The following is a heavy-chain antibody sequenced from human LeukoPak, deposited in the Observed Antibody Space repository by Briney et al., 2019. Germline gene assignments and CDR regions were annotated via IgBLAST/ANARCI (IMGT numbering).Heavy chain of an antibody. CDR2: ISYDGSNK. CDR1: GFTFSSYG. CDR3: AGESRGDNY. Sequence: GGSLRLSCAASGFTFSSYGMHWVRQAPGKGLEWVAVISYDGSNKYYADSVKGRFTISGDNSKNTLYLQMNSLRAEDTAVYYCAGESRGDNYWGQGTLVTVPS. D-gene: IGHD3-10*01. V-gene: IGHV3-30*03. J-gene: IGHJ4*02.